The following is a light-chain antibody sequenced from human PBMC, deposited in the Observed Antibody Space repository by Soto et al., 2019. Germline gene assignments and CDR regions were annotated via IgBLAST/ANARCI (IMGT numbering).Light chain of an antibody. J-gene: IGKJ4*01. CDR2: NAS. Sequence: EIVLTQSPATLSLSPGERATLSCRASQKVTTYLAWYQQKPGQAPRLLMYNASSRASGIPARFSGSGSGTDFTLTISSLEPEAFAVYYCQQRSNWVTFGGGTKVEIK. CDR3: QQRSNWVT. CDR1: QKVTTY. V-gene: IGKV3-11*01.